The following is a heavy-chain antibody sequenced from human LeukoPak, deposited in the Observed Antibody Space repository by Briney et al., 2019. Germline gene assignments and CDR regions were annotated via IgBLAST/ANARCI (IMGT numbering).Heavy chain of an antibody. V-gene: IGHV3-15*07. CDR2: IKSRTDGGTT. J-gene: IGHJ6*02. Sequence: PGGSLRLSCTTSGFNFNNAWMNWVRQAPGKGLEWVGRIKSRTDGGTTVYSAPVKGRFTISRDDSKSTLYLQMNSLKIEDTAVYYCTTDGCHGSGSSQTWCQNYYYGMDVWGQGTTVTVSS. D-gene: IGHD3-10*01. CDR1: GFNFNNAW. CDR3: TTDGCHGSGSSQTWCQNYYYGMDV.